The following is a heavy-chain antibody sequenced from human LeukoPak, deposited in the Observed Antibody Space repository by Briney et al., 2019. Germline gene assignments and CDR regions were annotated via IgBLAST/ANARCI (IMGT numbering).Heavy chain of an antibody. CDR1: GGSISSYY. CDR2: IYYSGST. J-gene: IGHJ4*02. D-gene: IGHD6-19*01. V-gene: IGHV4-59*08. Sequence: PSETLSLTCTVSGGSISSYYWSWTRQPPGKGLEWIGYIYYSGSTNYNPSLESRVTISVDTSKNQFSLKLSSVTAADTAVYYCARHASSGRLRWDFDYWGQGTLVTVSS. CDR3: ARHASSGRLRWDFDY.